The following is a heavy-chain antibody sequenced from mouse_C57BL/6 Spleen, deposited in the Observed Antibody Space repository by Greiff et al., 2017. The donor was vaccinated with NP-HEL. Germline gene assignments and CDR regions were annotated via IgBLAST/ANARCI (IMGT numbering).Heavy chain of an antibody. J-gene: IGHJ2*01. CDR3: ARFYYDYEDYFDD. V-gene: IGHV1-82*01. Sequence: QVQLKQSGPELVKPGASVKISCKASGYAISSSWMNWVKQRPGKGLEWIRRIYPGDGDTNYNGKFKGTATLTADKSSSTAYMQLSSLTSEDSAVYFCARFYYDYEDYFDDWGQGTTLTVSS. D-gene: IGHD2-4*01. CDR2: IYPGDGDT. CDR1: GYAISSSW.